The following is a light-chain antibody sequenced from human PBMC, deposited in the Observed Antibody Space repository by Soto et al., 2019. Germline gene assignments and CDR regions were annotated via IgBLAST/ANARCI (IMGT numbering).Light chain of an antibody. CDR1: SSDVGSYNR. CDR2: DVS. CDR3: SSFTTSSTYV. Sequence: QSALTQPPSVSGSPGQSVAISCTGTSSDVGSYNRVSWYQQPPGTAPKLMIYDVSSRPSEVPDRFSGSKSGNTASFTISGLQAEDEADYYCSSFTTSSTYVFGTGTKLTVL. J-gene: IGLJ1*01. V-gene: IGLV2-18*02.